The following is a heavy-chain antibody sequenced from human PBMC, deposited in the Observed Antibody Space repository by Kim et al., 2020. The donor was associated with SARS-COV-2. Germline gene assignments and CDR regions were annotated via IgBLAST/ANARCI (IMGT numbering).Heavy chain of an antibody. D-gene: IGHD5-12*01. CDR3: ARGLVVEWLRCKYNWFDP. Sequence: SETLSLTCAVYGGSFSGYYWSWIRQPPGKGLEWIGEINHSGSTNYNPSLKSRVTISVDTSKNQFSLKLSSVTAADTAVYYCARGLVVEWLRCKYNWFDPWGQGTLVTVSS. V-gene: IGHV4-34*01. CDR2: INHSGST. J-gene: IGHJ5*02. CDR1: GGSFSGYY.